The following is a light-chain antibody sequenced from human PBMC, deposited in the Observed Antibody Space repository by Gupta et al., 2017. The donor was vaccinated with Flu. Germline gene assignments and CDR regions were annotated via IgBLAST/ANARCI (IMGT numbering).Light chain of an antibody. CDR3: QCYDSSVDVVV. CDR2: EDN. CDR1: SGNIANTY. V-gene: IGLV6-57*01. J-gene: IGLJ2*01. Sequence: NFMLTQPHSVSESPGKTVTISCTRSSGNIANTYVQWYQQRPGSSPTAVIYEDNQRPSGVPDRFSGSIDSSSTSASLTISGLRAEDEADYYCQCYDSSVDVVVFGGGTKLTVL.